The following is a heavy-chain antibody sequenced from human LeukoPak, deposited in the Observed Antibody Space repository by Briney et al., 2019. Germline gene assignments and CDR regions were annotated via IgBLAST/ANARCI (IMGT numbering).Heavy chain of an antibody. CDR1: GFTFSSYG. Sequence: QAGGSLRLSCAASGFTFSSYGMSWVRQAPGKGLEWVSAISGSGGSTYYADSVKGRFTISRDNSKNSLYLQMNSLRAEDTAVYYCAREDWEVRGVKDYWGQGTLVTVSS. CDR2: ISGSGGST. J-gene: IGHJ4*02. D-gene: IGHD3-10*01. CDR3: AREDWEVRGVKDY. V-gene: IGHV3-23*01.